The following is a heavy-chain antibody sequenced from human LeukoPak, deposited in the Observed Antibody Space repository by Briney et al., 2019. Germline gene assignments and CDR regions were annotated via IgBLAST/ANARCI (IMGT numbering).Heavy chain of an antibody. D-gene: IGHD3-9*01. V-gene: IGHV4-34*01. Sequence: SETLSLTCAVHGGSFSCYYWSWIRQPPGKRLEWIGEINHSGSTNYNPSLKSRVTISGDTSKKQFSLKLSSVTAADTAVYYCARGPQTYYDILTGLSFWGQGTLVTVSS. CDR1: GGSFSCYY. CDR2: INHSGST. CDR3: ARGPQTYYDILTGLSF. J-gene: IGHJ4*02.